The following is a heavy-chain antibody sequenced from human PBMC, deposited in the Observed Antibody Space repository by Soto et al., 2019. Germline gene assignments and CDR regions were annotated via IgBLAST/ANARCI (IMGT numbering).Heavy chain of an antibody. V-gene: IGHV3-23*01. CDR2: ISGSGGST. CDR1: GFTFSSYA. Sequence: EVQLLESGGGLVQPGGSLRLSCAASGFTFSSYAMSWVRQAPGKGLEWVSAISGSGGSTYYADSVKGRFTISRDNSKNTLYLQMNSLRAEDTAVYYCARDWGGNAGLHWYFDLWGRGTLVTVSS. CDR3: ARDWGGNAGLHWYFDL. J-gene: IGHJ2*01. D-gene: IGHD3-16*01.